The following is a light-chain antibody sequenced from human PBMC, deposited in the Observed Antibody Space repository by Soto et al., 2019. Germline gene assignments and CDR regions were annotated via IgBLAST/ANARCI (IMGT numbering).Light chain of an antibody. Sequence: EIVMTQSPATLSVSPGERATLSCRASQSVSSNLAWYQQKPGQAPRLLIYGASTRATGIPARFSGSGSGTDFTLTISSLQAEEVALYDCQQYYDPPWTFGQGTKVDIK. CDR1: QSVSSN. CDR3: QQYYDPPWT. CDR2: GAS. V-gene: IGKV3D-15*01. J-gene: IGKJ1*01.